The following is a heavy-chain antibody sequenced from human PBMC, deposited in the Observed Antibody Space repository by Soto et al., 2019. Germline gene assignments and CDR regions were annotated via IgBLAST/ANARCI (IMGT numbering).Heavy chain of an antibody. CDR1: GYILTNYY. Sequence: QVRLVQSGAEVKKPGASVKVSCKASGYILTNYYIHWVRQAPGQGLEWMAIINPNGGSTNCAQEFQGRITLTRDTSTSTVYMDLSSLTSGDTAVYYCARGLYSGDKWGQGTLVTVSS. J-gene: IGHJ4*02. V-gene: IGHV1-46*01. CDR2: INPNGGST. D-gene: IGHD2-21*01. CDR3: ARGLYSGDK.